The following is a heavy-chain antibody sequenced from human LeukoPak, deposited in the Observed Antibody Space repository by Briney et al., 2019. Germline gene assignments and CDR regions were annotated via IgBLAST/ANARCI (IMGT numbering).Heavy chain of an antibody. CDR3: AKGKVTPPFDY. V-gene: IGHV3-23*01. D-gene: IGHD5-18*01. CDR2: INGSGGST. Sequence: GGSLRLSCAASGFTFSSYAMNWVRQAPGKGLEWVSGINGSGGSTYYAGSVKGRFTISRDNSKNTLYLQMNSLRAEDTAVYYCAKGKVTPPFDYWGQGTLVTVSS. CDR1: GFTFSSYA. J-gene: IGHJ4*02.